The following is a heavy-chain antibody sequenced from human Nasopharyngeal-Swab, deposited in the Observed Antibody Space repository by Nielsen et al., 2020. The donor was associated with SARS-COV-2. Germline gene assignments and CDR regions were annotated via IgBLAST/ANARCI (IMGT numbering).Heavy chain of an antibody. CDR1: GFSLSTSGRY. CDR3: ARGGSGWFYYFDY. CDR2: IDWDYDK. V-gene: IGHV2-70*01. D-gene: IGHD6-19*01. J-gene: IGHJ4*02. Sequence: SGPTLVKPTQTLTLTCTFSGFSLSTSGRYVSWIRQPQGKALEWLALIDWDYDKYYSTSLKTRLTIAKDNSKNQVVLTMTNMDPVDTATYYCARGGSGWFYYFDYWGQGTLVTVSS.